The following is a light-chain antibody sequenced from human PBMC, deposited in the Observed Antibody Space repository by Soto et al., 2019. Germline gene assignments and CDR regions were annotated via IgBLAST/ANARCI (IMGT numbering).Light chain of an antibody. Sequence: QSALTQPPTASGSPGQSVTISCTGTSSDVGGYNYVSWYQQHPDKAPKLMIYEVTERPSGVPDRFSGSKSGNTASLTVSGLQAEDEAVYYCSSYAGGNNLVFGGGTKLTVL. V-gene: IGLV2-8*01. CDR3: SSYAGGNNLV. J-gene: IGLJ2*01. CDR2: EVT. CDR1: SSDVGGYNY.